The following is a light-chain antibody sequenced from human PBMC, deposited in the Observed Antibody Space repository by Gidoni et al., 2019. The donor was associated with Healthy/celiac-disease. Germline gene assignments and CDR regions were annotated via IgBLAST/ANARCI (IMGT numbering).Light chain of an antibody. J-gene: IGKJ2*03. CDR2: AAS. Sequence: IQLTQSPSSLSASVGDRVTITCRASQSISSYLNWYQPKPGKAPKLLIYAASSLQSGVPSRFSGSGSGTDFTLTISSLQPEDFATYYCQQCYSTPKSFGQGTKLEIK. V-gene: IGKV1-39*01. CDR1: QSISSY. CDR3: QQCYSTPKS.